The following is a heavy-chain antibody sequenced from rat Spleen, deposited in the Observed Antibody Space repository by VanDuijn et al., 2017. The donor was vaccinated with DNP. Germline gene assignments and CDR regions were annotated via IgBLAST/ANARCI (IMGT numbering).Heavy chain of an antibody. J-gene: IGHJ3*01. CDR1: GFTFSNYY. CDR2: IGTGGGNT. D-gene: IGHD1-10*01. Sequence: EVQLVESGGGLVQPGRSMKLSCAASGFTFSNYYLAWVRQAPAKGLEWVASIGTGGGNTDYRDSVKGRFSPSRDNAKSTLYLQVNSLRSEDTATYYCTSNPHIITAAPFDYWGQGTLVTVSS. CDR3: TSNPHIITAAPFDY. V-gene: IGHV5-25*01.